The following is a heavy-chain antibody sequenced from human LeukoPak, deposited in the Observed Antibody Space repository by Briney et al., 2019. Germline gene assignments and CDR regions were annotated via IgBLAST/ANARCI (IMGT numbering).Heavy chain of an antibody. D-gene: IGHD3-3*01. V-gene: IGHV4-31*03. CDR3: AIPSSGRVKAFDY. CDR1: GGSISSGGYY. J-gene: IGHJ4*02. Sequence: SQTLSLTCTVSGGSISSGGYYWSWIRQHPGKGLEWIGYIYYSGSTYYNPSLKSRVTISVDTSKNQFSLKLSSVTAADTAVYYCAIPSSGRVKAFDYWGQGTLVTVSS. CDR2: IYYSGST.